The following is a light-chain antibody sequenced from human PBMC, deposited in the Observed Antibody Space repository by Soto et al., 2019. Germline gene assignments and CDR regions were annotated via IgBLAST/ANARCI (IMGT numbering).Light chain of an antibody. CDR2: GND. CDR1: SSNIGAGYD. V-gene: IGLV1-40*01. CDR3: QSYDSSLSGRV. Sequence: QSVLTQAPSVSGAPGQRGTISCTGSSSNIGAGYDVHWYQQLPGRAPKILIYGNDDRPSGVPDRFSGSKSGTSASLAITGLQAEDEADYYCQSYDSSLSGRVFGGGTQLTVL. J-gene: IGLJ2*01.